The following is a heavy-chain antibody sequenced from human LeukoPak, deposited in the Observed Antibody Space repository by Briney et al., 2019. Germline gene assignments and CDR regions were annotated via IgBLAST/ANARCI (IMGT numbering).Heavy chain of an antibody. CDR3: ARGHVLRLVRTSVSWFDP. Sequence: SETLPLTCAVYGGSFSGYYWSWLRQPPGKGLEWIGEINHSGSTNYNPSLKSRVTISVDTSKNQFSLKLSSVTAADTAVYYCARGHVLRLVRTSVSWFDPWGQGTLVTVSS. CDR1: GGSFSGYY. CDR2: INHSGST. D-gene: IGHD6-19*01. V-gene: IGHV4-34*01. J-gene: IGHJ5*02.